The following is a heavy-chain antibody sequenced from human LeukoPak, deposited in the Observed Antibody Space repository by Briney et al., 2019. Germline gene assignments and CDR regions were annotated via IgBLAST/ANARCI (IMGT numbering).Heavy chain of an antibody. Sequence: ASVKVSCKASGYTFTSYGISWVRQAPGQGLEWMGWISAYNGNTNYAQKLQGRVTMTTDTSTSTAYMELRSLRSDDTAVYYCARGIRRVFDGGYYYYMDVWGKGTTVTVSS. CDR1: GYTFTSYG. CDR2: ISAYNGNT. J-gene: IGHJ6*03. D-gene: IGHD2-15*01. CDR3: ARGIRRVFDGGYYYYMDV. V-gene: IGHV1-18*01.